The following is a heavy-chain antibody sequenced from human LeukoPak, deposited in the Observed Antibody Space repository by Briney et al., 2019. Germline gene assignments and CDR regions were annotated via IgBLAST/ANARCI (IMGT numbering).Heavy chain of an antibody. CDR3: ARDGPGIAAAAPRY. V-gene: IGHV3-7*03. CDR1: GFAFSSYW. Sequence: GGSLRLSCAASGFAFSSYWMSWVGQAPGKGLEGVANIKQDGSEKYYVDSVMGRFTISRDNAKNSLYLQMNSLRAEDTAVYYCARDGPGIAAAAPRYWGQGTLVTVSS. D-gene: IGHD6-13*01. J-gene: IGHJ4*02. CDR2: IKQDGSEK.